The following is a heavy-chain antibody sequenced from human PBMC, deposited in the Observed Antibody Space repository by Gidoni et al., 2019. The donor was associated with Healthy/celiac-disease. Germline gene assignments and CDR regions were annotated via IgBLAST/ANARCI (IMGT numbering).Heavy chain of an antibody. CDR2: INPSGGST. Sequence: QVQLVQSGAAGKKPGASVKVSCKASGYTFTRYYMHWVRQAPGQGLEWMGIINPSGGSTSYAQKFQGRVTMTRDTSTSTVYMELSSLRSEDTAVYYCARLVVPAVSDYYYYYGMDVWGQGTTVTVSS. D-gene: IGHD2-2*01. CDR3: ARLVVPAVSDYYYYYGMDV. J-gene: IGHJ6*02. V-gene: IGHV1-46*01. CDR1: GYTFTRYY.